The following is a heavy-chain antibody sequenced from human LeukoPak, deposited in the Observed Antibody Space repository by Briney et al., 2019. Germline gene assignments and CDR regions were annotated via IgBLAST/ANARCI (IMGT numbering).Heavy chain of an antibody. CDR2: ISAYNGNT. D-gene: IGHD3-9*01. Sequence: VASVKVSCKASGYTFTGYYMHWVRQAPGQGLEWMGWISAYNGNTNYAQKLQGRVTMTTDTSTSTAYMELRSLRSDDTAVYYCARDQTGYLDWFDPWGQGTLVTVSS. V-gene: IGHV1-18*04. CDR3: ARDQTGYLDWFDP. CDR1: GYTFTGYY. J-gene: IGHJ5*02.